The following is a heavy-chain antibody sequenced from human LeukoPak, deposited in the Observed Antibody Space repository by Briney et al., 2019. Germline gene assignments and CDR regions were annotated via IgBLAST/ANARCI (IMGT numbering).Heavy chain of an antibody. CDR3: ARTNAMGNYYDSSGYPGDAFDI. J-gene: IGHJ3*02. D-gene: IGHD3-22*01. CDR2: ISYDGSNK. CDR1: GFTFSSYG. V-gene: IGHV3-30*19. Sequence: GGSLRLSCAASGFTFSSYGMHWVRQAPGKGLEWVAVISYDGSNKYYADSVKGRFTISRDNSKNTLYLQMNSLRAEDTAVYYCARTNAMGNYYDSSGYPGDAFDIWGQGTMVTVSS.